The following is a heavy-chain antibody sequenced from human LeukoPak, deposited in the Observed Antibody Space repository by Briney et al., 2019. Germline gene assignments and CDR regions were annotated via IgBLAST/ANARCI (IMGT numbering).Heavy chain of an antibody. CDR2: ISGSGGST. V-gene: IGHV3-23*01. CDR1: GFTFSSYG. CDR3: ATHPGATAAYYYYYYMDV. Sequence: GGTPRLSCAASGFTFSSYGMSWVRQAPGKGLEWVSAISGSGGSTYYADSVKGRFTISRDNSKNTLYLQMNSLRAEDTAVYYCATHPGATAAYYYYYYMDVWGKGTTVTISS. J-gene: IGHJ6*03. D-gene: IGHD1-26*01.